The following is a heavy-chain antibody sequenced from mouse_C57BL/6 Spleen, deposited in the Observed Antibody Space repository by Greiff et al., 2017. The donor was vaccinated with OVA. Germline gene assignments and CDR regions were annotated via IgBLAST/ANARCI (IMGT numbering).Heavy chain of an antibody. D-gene: IGHD6-1*01. V-gene: IGHV14-4*01. CDR3: TTSSLY. J-gene: IGHJ2*01. CDR2: IDPENGDT. CDR1: GFNIKDDY. Sequence: DVHLVESGAELVRPGASVKLSCTASGFNIKDDYMHWVKQRPEQGLEWIGWIDPENGDTEYASKFQGKATITADTSSNTAYLQLSSLTSEDTAVYYCTTSSLYWGQGTTLTVSS.